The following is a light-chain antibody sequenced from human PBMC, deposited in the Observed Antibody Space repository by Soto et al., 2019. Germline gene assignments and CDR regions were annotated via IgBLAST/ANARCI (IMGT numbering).Light chain of an antibody. Sequence: QSVLTQPPSVSAAPGQRVTISCSGSSSNIGNNYVSWYQQLPGTAPKVLIYDNDNRPSGIPDRFSGSKSGTSATLGITGLQAGDEADYYCGTWDSNLSAVVFGGGTKLTVL. CDR2: DND. V-gene: IGLV1-51*01. CDR3: GTWDSNLSAVV. CDR1: SSNIGNNY. J-gene: IGLJ2*01.